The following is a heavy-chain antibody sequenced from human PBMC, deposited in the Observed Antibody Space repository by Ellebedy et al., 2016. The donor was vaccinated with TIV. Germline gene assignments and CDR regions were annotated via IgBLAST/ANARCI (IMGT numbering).Heavy chain of an antibody. CDR3: ARNSGYDSGRYFDY. CDR2: IIPIFGTA. J-gene: IGHJ4*02. CDR1: GGTFSSYA. Sequence: SVKVSCXASGGTFSSYAISWVRQAPGQGLEWMGGIIPIFGTANYAQKFQGRVTITADESTSTAYMELSSLRSEDTAVYYCARNSGYDSGRYFDYWGQGTLVTVSS. V-gene: IGHV1-69*13. D-gene: IGHD5-12*01.